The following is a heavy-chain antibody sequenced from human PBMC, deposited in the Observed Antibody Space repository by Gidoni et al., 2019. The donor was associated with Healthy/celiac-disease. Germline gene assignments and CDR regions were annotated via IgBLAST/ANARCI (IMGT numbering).Heavy chain of an antibody. CDR3: ARAVPYYYYYMDV. J-gene: IGHJ6*03. Sequence: EVQLVESGGGLVQPGGSLRLSCAASGSSFSSYWMSWVRQAPGKGLEWVANIKQDGSEKYYLDSVKGRFTISRDNAKNSLYLQMNSLRAEDTAVYYCARAVPYYYYYMDVWGKGTTVTVSS. CDR1: GSSFSSYW. CDR2: IKQDGSEK. D-gene: IGHD2-2*01. V-gene: IGHV3-7*04.